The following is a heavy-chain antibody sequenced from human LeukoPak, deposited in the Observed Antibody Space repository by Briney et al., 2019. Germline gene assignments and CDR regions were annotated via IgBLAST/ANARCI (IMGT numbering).Heavy chain of an antibody. J-gene: IGHJ4*02. V-gene: IGHV3-23*01. D-gene: IGHD3-10*01. Sequence: GGSLRLSCAASGFTFSSYAMSWVRQAPGKGLEWVSSISNSGGSAHYADSVKGRFTISRDNSKNTLYLQMNSLRAEDTAVYYCANQYYYGSGSYFYYFDYWGQGTLVTVSS. CDR3: ANQYYYGSGSYFYYFDY. CDR1: GFTFSSYA. CDR2: ISNSGGSA.